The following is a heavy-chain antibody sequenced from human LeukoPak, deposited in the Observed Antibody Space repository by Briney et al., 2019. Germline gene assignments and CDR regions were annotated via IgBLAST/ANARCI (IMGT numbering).Heavy chain of an antibody. Sequence: GGSLRLSCTASGFTFGDYAMSWVRQAPGKGLEWVGFIRSKAYGGTTEYAASVKGRFTISRDDSKSIAYLQMNILKTEDTAVYHCKAAVSDWGQGTLVTVSS. CDR1: GFTFGDYA. J-gene: IGHJ4*02. CDR2: IRSKAYGGTT. V-gene: IGHV3-49*04. CDR3: KAAVSD. D-gene: IGHD6-19*01.